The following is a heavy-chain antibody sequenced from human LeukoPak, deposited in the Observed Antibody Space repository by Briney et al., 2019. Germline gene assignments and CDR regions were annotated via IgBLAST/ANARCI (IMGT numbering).Heavy chain of an antibody. V-gene: IGHV4-4*07. D-gene: IGHD3-10*01. CDR3: ARDLSQFGAPPGHIWFDP. CDR1: GGSTSGYY. J-gene: IGHJ5*02. Sequence: SETLSLTCTVSGGSTSGYYSSWIRQPARKGLEWIGRIYTSGSTNYNPSPKSRVTMSVDTSKNQFSLKLSSVTAADTAVYYCARDLSQFGAPPGHIWFDPWGQGTLVTVSS. CDR2: IYTSGST.